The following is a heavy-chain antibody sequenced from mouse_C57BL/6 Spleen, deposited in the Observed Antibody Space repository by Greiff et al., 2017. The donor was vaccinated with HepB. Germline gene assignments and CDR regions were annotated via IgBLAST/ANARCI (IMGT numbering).Heavy chain of an antibody. Sequence: EVQLQQSGPELVKPGASVKISCKASGYTFTDYYMNWVKQSHGKSLEWIGDINPNNGGTSYNQKFKGKATLTVDKSSSTAYMELRSLTSEDSAVYYCARSPYDYFDYWGQGTTLTVSS. V-gene: IGHV1-26*01. CDR1: GYTFTDYY. CDR2: INPNNGGT. D-gene: IGHD2-3*01. J-gene: IGHJ2*01. CDR3: ARSPYDYFDY.